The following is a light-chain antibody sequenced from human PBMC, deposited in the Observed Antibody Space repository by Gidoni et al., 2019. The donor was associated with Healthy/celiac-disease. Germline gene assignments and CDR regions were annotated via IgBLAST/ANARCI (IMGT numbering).Light chain of an antibody. Sequence: EIVFTQSPATLSLSPGERATLSCRASQSVSSYLAWYQQKPGQAPRLLIYDASNRATGIPARFSGSGSGTDFTLTISSLEPEDFAVYDCQQRSNWPLTFGGGTKLEIK. CDR1: QSVSSY. CDR2: DAS. J-gene: IGKJ4*01. CDR3: QQRSNWPLT. V-gene: IGKV3-11*01.